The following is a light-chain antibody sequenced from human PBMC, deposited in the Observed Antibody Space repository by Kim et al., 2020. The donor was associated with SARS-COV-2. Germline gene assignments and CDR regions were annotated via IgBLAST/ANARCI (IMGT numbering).Light chain of an antibody. CDR2: SAS. CDR3: HQYASSPT. V-gene: IGKV3-20*01. Sequence: VVLTQSPGTLSLSPGGGATLSCRASQSVSSGDLAWYQQKPGQAPRLLMYSASSRATAMPDRFSGSGSGTDFTLTISGLEPEDFAVYYCHQYASSPTFGRRTRLEI. J-gene: IGKJ5*01. CDR1: QSVSSGD.